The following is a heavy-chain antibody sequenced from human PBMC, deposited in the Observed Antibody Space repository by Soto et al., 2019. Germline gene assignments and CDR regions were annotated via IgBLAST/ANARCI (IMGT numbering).Heavy chain of an antibody. CDR3: ACGRTPGGVYDY. Sequence: PGGSLRLSCAASGFTFSSYAMSWVRQAPGKGLEWVSGISGSGGSTNYADSVKGRFTISRDNSRNTLYLQMNSLRADDTVVYYFACGRTPGGVYDYWGQGTLVTVSA. CDR1: GFTFSSYA. D-gene: IGHD2-8*02. J-gene: IGHJ4*02. V-gene: IGHV3-23*01. CDR2: ISGSGGST.